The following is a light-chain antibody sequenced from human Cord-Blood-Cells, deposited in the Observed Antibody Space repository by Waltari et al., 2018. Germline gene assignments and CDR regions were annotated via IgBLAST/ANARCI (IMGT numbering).Light chain of an antibody. CDR3: MQALQTPYS. J-gene: IGKJ2*03. Sequence: DIVMTQSPLSLPVTPGEPASISCRSSQSLLHSNGYNYLDWYLQKPGQSPRLLIYLGSNRASGVPGRFSGSGSGTDFTLKISRVEAEDVGVYYCMQALQTPYSFGQGTKLEIK. CDR2: LGS. CDR1: QSLLHSNGYNY. V-gene: IGKV2-28*01.